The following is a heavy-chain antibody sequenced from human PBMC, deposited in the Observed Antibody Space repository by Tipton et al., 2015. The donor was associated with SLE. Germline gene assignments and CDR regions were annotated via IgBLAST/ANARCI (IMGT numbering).Heavy chain of an antibody. J-gene: IGHJ3*01. Sequence: GSLRLSCAASGFGFSNYWMSWVRQAPGKGLEGVAYIKEDGSERYYVDSVKGRFTISRDNTRNSLFLQMNTLKADDTAIYYCARDTEAFDFWGQGTMVTVSS. V-gene: IGHV3-7*01. CDR2: IKEDGSER. CDR1: GFGFSNYW. CDR3: ARDTEAFDF.